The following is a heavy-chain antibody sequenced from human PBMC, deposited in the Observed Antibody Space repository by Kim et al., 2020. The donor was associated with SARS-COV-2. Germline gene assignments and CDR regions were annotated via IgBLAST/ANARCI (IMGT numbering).Heavy chain of an antibody. Sequence: ASVKVSCKASGYTFTGYYMHWVRQAPGQGLEWMGWINPNSGGTNYAQKFQGRVTMTRDTSISTAYMELSRLRSDDTAVYYCARRHYYDSSGYSAGGDAFDIWGQGTMVTVSS. V-gene: IGHV1-2*02. CDR3: ARRHYYDSSGYSAGGDAFDI. CDR2: INPNSGGT. D-gene: IGHD3-22*01. CDR1: GYTFTGYY. J-gene: IGHJ3*02.